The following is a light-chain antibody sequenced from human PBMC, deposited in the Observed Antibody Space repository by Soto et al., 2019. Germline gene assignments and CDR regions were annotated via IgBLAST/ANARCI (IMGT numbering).Light chain of an antibody. CDR3: QERTGWPPWT. CDR2: DAS. J-gene: IGKJ1*01. CDR1: QSVSLS. Sequence: EIVLTQSPATLSLSPGGRATLSCRASQSVSLSLAWYQQKPGQAPRLLIYDASKRAAGFPARFSGSGSGTDFTLTISSLEPEEFAVYYCQERTGWPPWTFGQVTKVELE. V-gene: IGKV3-11*01.